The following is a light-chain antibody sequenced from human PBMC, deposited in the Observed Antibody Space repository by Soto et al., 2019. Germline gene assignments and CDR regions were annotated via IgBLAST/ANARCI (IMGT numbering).Light chain of an antibody. Sequence: IVLTQSPGTLSLSPGERATLSCRASQSVSSNLVWYQHKPGQAPRLLIYGASTRATDIPARFSGSGSGTEFTLTITRLEPEDSAVYFCQHYGYSQWTFGQGTKVDIK. CDR2: GAS. CDR1: QSVSSN. CDR3: QHYGYSQWT. J-gene: IGKJ1*01. V-gene: IGKV3-20*01.